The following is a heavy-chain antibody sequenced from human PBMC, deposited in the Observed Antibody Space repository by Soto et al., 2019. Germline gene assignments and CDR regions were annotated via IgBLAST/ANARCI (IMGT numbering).Heavy chain of an antibody. D-gene: IGHD3-22*01. CDR2: IYSSGST. V-gene: IGHV4-59*01. CDR3: ASTKRWLSFDS. CDR1: GDSISTYY. Sequence: PSETLSLTCTVSGDSISTYYWSWIRQPPGKGLEWIGNIYSSGSTNYNPSLKSRVTISLDTSKNEFSLKLSSVTAADTAVFYCASTKRWLSFDSWGPGTLVTVSS. J-gene: IGHJ4*02.